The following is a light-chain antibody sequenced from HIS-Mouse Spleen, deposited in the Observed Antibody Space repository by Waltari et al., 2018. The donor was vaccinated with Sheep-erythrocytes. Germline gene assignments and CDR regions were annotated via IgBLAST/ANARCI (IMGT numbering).Light chain of an antibody. CDR2: DVS. CDR3: CSYAGSYNHV. CDR1: SMDVGGYNH. J-gene: IGLJ1*01. V-gene: IGLV2-11*01. Sequence: QSALTQPRSVSGSPGQSVTISCTGTSMDVGGYNHVPWYQQHPGKAPKLMIYDVSMRPSGVPDRFSGSKSGNTASLTISGLQAEDEADYYCCSYAGSYNHVFATGTKVTVL.